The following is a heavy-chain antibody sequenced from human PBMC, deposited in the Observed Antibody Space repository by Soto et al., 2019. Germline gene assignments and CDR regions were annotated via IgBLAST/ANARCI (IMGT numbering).Heavy chain of an antibody. Sequence: DVQLVESGGGLIQPGGSLRLSCAASGFTFSNYWMHWVRQAPRKGLVWVSHIDSDGRSTKYADSVKGRFTISRDNAENTPYLQMNSLRAENTAVYYCARDLSGPLDYWGQGTLVSVSS. J-gene: IGHJ4*02. CDR3: ARDLSGPLDY. CDR1: GFTFSNYW. CDR2: IDSDGRST. V-gene: IGHV3-74*03.